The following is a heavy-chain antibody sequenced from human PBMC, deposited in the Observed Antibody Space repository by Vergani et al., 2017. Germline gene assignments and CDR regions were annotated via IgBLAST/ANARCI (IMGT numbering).Heavy chain of an antibody. CDR3: ASSWMYYYDSSGYNAFDI. Sequence: QVQLQQWGAGLLKPSETLSLTCAVYGGSFSGYYWSWIRQPPGKGLEWIGEINHSGSTNYNPSLKSRVTISVDTSKNQFSLKLSSVTAADTAVYYCASSWMYYYDSSGYNAFDIWGQGTMVTVSS. V-gene: IGHV4-34*01. CDR2: INHSGST. CDR1: GGSFSGYY. D-gene: IGHD3-22*01. J-gene: IGHJ3*02.